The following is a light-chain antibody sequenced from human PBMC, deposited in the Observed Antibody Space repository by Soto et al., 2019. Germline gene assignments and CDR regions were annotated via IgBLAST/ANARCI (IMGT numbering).Light chain of an antibody. CDR2: DVS. CDR1: SSDVGGYNY. V-gene: IGLV2-14*01. CDR3: SSYTSSSTPYVV. J-gene: IGLJ2*01. Sequence: QSALTQPASVSGSPGQSITISCTGTSSDVGGYNYVSWYQQHPGKAPKLMIYDVSNRPSGVSIRFSGSKSGNTASLTISGLQAEDEADYYCSSYTSSSTPYVVFGGGTKVTVL.